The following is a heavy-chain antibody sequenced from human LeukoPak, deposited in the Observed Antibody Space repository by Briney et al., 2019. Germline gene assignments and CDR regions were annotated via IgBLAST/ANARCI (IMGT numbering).Heavy chain of an antibody. D-gene: IGHD3-22*01. CDR2: IYPGDSDT. V-gene: IGHV5-51*01. CDR1: GYRFTSYW. Sequence: GESQKISCKGSGYRFTSYWIGWVRQMPGKGLEWMGIIYPGDSDTRYSPSFQGQVTISADKSISTAYLQWSSLKASDTAMYYCATSYYYDSSGYYGSFDYWGQGTLVTVSS. CDR3: ATSYYYDSSGYYGSFDY. J-gene: IGHJ4*02.